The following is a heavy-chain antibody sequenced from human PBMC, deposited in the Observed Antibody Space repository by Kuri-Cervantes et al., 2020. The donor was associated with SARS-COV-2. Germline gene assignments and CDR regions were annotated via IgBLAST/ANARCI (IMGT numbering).Heavy chain of an antibody. CDR1: GFTFSDYY. CDR2: ISSSGSTI. CDR3: ARDSYDSSGYYSALFDY. J-gene: IGHJ4*02. D-gene: IGHD3-22*01. Sequence: GGSLRLSCAASGFTFSDYYMSWIRQAPGKGLEWVSYISSSGSTIYYADSVKGRFTISRDNAKNSLYLQMNSLRAEDTAVYYCARDSYDSSGYYSALFDYWGQGTLVTVSS. V-gene: IGHV3-11*04.